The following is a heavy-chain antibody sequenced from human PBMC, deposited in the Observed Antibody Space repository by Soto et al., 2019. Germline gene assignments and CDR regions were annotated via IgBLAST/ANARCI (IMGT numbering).Heavy chain of an antibody. D-gene: IGHD3-3*01. V-gene: IGHV4-59*01. CDR2: IYDSGST. J-gene: IGHJ6*02. Sequence: SETLSLTCTVSGGSINRYYWSWIRQPPGKGLEWIGYIYDSGSTKYNPSLESRVTISVDTSKNQFSLKLSSVTAADTAVYYCARGGVVVIPYYGMDVWGQGTTVTVSS. CDR1: GGSINRYY. CDR3: ARGGVVVIPYYGMDV.